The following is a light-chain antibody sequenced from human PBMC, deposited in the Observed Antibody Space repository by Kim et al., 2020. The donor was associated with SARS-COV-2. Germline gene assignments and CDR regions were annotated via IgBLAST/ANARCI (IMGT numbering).Light chain of an antibody. CDR1: NIGSKS. V-gene: IGLV3-21*04. Sequence: SYELTQPPSVSVAPGKTATITCGVSNIGSKSVHWYQLKPGQAPVLVIFYDTDRPSGIPERFSGSNSGNTATLTISRVEDGDEADYYCQVWDSSSDHPVFGGGTQLTVL. CDR2: YDT. J-gene: IGLJ3*02. CDR3: QVWDSSSDHPV.